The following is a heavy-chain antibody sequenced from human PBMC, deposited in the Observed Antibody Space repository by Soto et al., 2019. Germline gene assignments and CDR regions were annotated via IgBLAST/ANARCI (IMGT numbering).Heavy chain of an antibody. D-gene: IGHD3-3*01. J-gene: IGHJ6*02. V-gene: IGHV3-21*01. CDR1: GFTFSSYS. Sequence: GGSLRLSCAAPGFTFSSYSMNWVRQAPGKGLEWVSSISSSSSYIYYADSVKGRFTISRDNAKNSLYLQMNSLRAEDTAVYYCARDWGITIFGVVDYYGMDVWGQGTTVTVSS. CDR3: ARDWGITIFGVVDYYGMDV. CDR2: ISSSSSYI.